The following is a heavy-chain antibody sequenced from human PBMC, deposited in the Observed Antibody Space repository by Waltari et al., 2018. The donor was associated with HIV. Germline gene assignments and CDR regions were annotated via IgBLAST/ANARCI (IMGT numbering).Heavy chain of an antibody. V-gene: IGHV5-51*01. Sequence: EVQLVQSGAEVKKPGESLKISCKGSGYSFTSYWIGWVRQMPGKGLEWMVISYPGYSDTRYSPSFQGQVTISADKSISTAYLQWSSLKASDTAMYYCARQAHYYDSRGSFDYWGQGTLVTVSS. CDR2: SYPGYSDT. J-gene: IGHJ4*02. D-gene: IGHD3-22*01. CDR1: GYSFTSYW. CDR3: ARQAHYYDSRGSFDY.